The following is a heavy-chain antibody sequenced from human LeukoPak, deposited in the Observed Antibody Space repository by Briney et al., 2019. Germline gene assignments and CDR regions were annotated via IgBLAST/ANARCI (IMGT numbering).Heavy chain of an antibody. CDR2: INHSGST. J-gene: IGHJ5*02. D-gene: IGHD3-22*01. V-gene: IGHV4-34*01. CDR3: ARRPQGSGYYLVNWFDP. CDR1: GGSFSGYY. Sequence: SETLSLTCAVYGGSFSGYYWSWIRQPPGKGLEWIGEINHSGSTNYNPSLKSRVTISVDTSKNQFSLKLSSVTAADTAVYYCARRPQGSGYYLVNWFDPWGQGTLVTVSS.